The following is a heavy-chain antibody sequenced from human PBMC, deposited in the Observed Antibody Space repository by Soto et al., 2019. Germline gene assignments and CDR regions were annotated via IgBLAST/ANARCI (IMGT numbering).Heavy chain of an antibody. J-gene: IGHJ5*02. CDR1: GGSFSNYY. CDR3: ARGDRGRESDP. CDR2: INHSGST. V-gene: IGHV4-34*01. Sequence: QVHLQQWGAGLLKPSETLSLTCAVYGGSFSNYYWSWIRQPPGKGLEWIGEINHSGSTNYNPSLKSRVTISVDTSKKQFSLNLNSVTTADTAVYYCARGDRGRESDPWGQGTLVFVAS.